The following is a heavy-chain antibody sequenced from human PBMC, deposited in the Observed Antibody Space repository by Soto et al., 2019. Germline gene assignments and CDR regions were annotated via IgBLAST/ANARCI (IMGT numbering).Heavy chain of an antibody. Sequence: SETLSLTCTVSRYSISNNYHWAWIRQAPGRGLEWIGSIYHSGTTYYNPSLRSRVIISVDTSKNQFSLKVPSVTAADTAIYSCARENCPYGESYSFDYRGRGILVTVS. CDR2: IYHSGTT. V-gene: IGHV4-38-2*02. CDR1: RYSISNNYH. D-gene: IGHD2-8*01. CDR3: ARENCPYGESYSFDY. J-gene: IGHJ4*02.